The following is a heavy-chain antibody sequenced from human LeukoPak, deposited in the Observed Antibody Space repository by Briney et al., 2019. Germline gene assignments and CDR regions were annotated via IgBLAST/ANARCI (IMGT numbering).Heavy chain of an antibody. V-gene: IGHV4-59*01. CDR3: ARTGGGGGGGARFDY. D-gene: IGHD3-16*01. J-gene: IGHJ4*02. CDR1: GGSISSYY. Sequence: SETLSLTCTVSGGSISSYYWSWIRQPPGKGLEWIGYIYYSGSTNYNPSLKSRVTISVDTSKNQFSLKLSSVTAADTAVYYCARTGGGGGGGARFDYWGQGTLVTVSS. CDR2: IYYSGST.